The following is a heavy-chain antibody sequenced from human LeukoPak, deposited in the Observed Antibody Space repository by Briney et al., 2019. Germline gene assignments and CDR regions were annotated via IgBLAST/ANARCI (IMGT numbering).Heavy chain of an antibody. D-gene: IGHD3-3*01. CDR1: GYTFTSYA. CDR3: ARDHYDFWSGYSAVFDP. V-gene: IGHV1-3*01. J-gene: IGHJ5*02. Sequence: ASVTVSCTASGYTFTSYAMHWVRQAPGQRLEWMGWINAGNGNTKYSQKFQGRVTITRDTSASTAYMELSSLRSEDTAVYYCARDHYDFWSGYSAVFDPWGQGTLVTVSS. CDR2: INAGNGNT.